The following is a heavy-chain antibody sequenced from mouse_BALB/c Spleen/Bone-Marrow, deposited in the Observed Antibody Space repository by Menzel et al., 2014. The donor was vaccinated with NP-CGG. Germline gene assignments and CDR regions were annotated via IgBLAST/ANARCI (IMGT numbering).Heavy chain of an antibody. Sequence: EVQLQQSGAELVKPGASVKLSCTASGFNIKDTYMHWVKQRPEQGLEWIGRIDPANGNTKYDPKFQGKATITADTSSNTAYLQLSSLTSEDTAVYYCASYYYGSAWFAYRGQGTLVTVSA. CDR3: ASYYYGSAWFAY. J-gene: IGHJ3*01. V-gene: IGHV14-3*02. CDR1: GFNIKDTY. CDR2: IDPANGNT. D-gene: IGHD1-1*01.